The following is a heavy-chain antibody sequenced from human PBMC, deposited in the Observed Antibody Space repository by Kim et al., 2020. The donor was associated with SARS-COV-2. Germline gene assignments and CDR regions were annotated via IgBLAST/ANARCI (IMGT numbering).Heavy chain of an antibody. CDR3: ARGPRDGYLHY. J-gene: IGHJ4*02. Sequence: GGSLRLSCAASGFIFSNYAMHWVRQAPGKGLEWVAVISYDGSNKYYADSVKGRFTISRDNSKNTLYLQMNSLRAEDTAVHYCARGPRDGYLHYWGQGTLVTVSS. CDR1: GFIFSNYA. V-gene: IGHV3-30*04. CDR2: ISYDGSNK. D-gene: IGHD2-8*01.